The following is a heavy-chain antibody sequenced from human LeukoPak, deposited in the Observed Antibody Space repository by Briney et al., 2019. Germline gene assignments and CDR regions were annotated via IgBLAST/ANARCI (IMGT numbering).Heavy chain of an antibody. V-gene: IGHV3-74*01. CDR3: TTTYN. D-gene: IGHD1-1*01. J-gene: IGHJ4*02. CDR2: INKDGIIT. Sequence: GGSLRLSCEGSEFSFSSYGMNWVRQAPGKGLVWVSRINKDGIITSYADSVKGRFTISRDNAKNTLYLQMHSLRVEDTAVYYCTTTYNWGQGTLVTVSS. CDR1: EFSFSSYG.